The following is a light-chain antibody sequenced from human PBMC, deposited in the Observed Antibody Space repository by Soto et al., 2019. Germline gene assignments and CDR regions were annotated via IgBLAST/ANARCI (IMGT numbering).Light chain of an antibody. CDR3: QQYKSYSRT. J-gene: IGKJ1*01. V-gene: IGKV1-5*03. Sequence: DIQMTQSPSTLSGSVGDRVTITCRASQTISSWLAWYQQKPGKAPKLLIYKASSLESGVPSRFSGSGSGTEFTLTISSLQPEDFATYYCQQYKSYSRTFGQGTKVDTK. CDR2: KAS. CDR1: QTISSW.